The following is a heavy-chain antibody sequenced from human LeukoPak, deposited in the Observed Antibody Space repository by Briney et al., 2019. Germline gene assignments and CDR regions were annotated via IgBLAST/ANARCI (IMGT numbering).Heavy chain of an antibody. J-gene: IGHJ4*02. V-gene: IGHV4-61*02. CDR2: IYTSGST. CDR3: ARVRFLGSYGDHDED. CDR1: GGSISSGSYY. Sequence: PSQTLSLTRTVSGGSISSGSYYWSWIRQPAGKGLEWIGRIYTSGSTNYNPSLKSRVTISVDTSKNQFSLKLSSVTAADTAVYYCARVRFLGSYGDHDEDWGQGTLVTVSS. D-gene: IGHD4-17*01.